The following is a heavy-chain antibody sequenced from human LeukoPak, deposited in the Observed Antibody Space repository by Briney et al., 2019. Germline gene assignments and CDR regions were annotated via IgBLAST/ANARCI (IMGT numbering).Heavy chain of an antibody. D-gene: IGHD3-3*01. Sequence: PSETLSLTCAVYGGSFSGYYWSWIRQPPGKGLEWIGEINHSGSTNYNPSLKSRVTISVDTSKNKFSLKLRSVTAADTAVYYCARKGITIFGVVTYMDVWGKGTTVTVSS. J-gene: IGHJ6*03. CDR2: INHSGST. CDR3: ARKGITIFGVVTYMDV. CDR1: GGSFSGYY. V-gene: IGHV4-34*01.